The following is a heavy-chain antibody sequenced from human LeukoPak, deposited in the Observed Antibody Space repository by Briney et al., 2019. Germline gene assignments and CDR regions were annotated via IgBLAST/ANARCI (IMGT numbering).Heavy chain of an antibody. CDR2: ISSSSAAL. CDR1: GFTFSSYN. Sequence: GGSLRLSCVASGFTFSSYNMNWVRQAPGKGLEWVSYISSSSAALYYADSVKGRFTISRDNAVNSLYLQMSSLRAEDTAVYYCARVASSGGSVQIFYSWGQGTLVTVSS. CDR3: ARVASSGGSVQIFYS. D-gene: IGHD3-10*01. V-gene: IGHV3-48*04. J-gene: IGHJ4*02.